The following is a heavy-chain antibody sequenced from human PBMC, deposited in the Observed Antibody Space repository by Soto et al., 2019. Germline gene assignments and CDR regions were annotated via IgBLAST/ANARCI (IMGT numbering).Heavy chain of an antibody. CDR1: GFTFSRYG. D-gene: IGHD3-22*01. CDR2: ISYDGSNK. J-gene: IGHJ6*02. Sequence: QVQLVESGGGVVQPGRSLRLSCAASGFTFSRYGMHWVRQAPGTGLEWVAVISYDGSNKYYADSVKGRFTISRDNSKNTLELQMNSLRAEDTAVYYCAKDEGGYYELYGMDVWGQGTTVTVSS. V-gene: IGHV3-30*18. CDR3: AKDEGGYYELYGMDV.